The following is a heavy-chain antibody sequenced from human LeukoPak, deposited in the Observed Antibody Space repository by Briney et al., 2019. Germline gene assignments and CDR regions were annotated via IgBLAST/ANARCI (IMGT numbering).Heavy chain of an antibody. CDR2: IKQDGSEK. D-gene: IGHD3-3*01. CDR1: GFTFSSYW. V-gene: IGHV3-7*01. J-gene: IGHJ5*02. Sequence: GGSLRLSCAASGFTFSSYWMSWVRQAPGKGLEWVANIKQDGSEKYYVDSVKGRFTISRDNAKNSLYLQMNSLRAEDTAVYYCARNLEWSFYNWFDPWGQGTLVTVSS. CDR3: ARNLEWSFYNWFDP.